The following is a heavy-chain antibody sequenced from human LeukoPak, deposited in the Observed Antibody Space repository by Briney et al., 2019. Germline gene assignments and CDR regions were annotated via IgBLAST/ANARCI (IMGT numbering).Heavy chain of an antibody. CDR1: GFTVSSNY. V-gene: IGHV3-53*01. CDR3: ARIPIVVITSGGY. Sequence: GGSLRLSCAASGFTVSSNYMSWVRQAPGKGLDWVSVIYSDGSTYYADSVKGRFTISRDNSKNTLYLQMNSLRAEDTAVYYCARIPIVVITSGGYWGQGTLVTVSS. J-gene: IGHJ4*02. D-gene: IGHD3-22*01. CDR2: IYSDGST.